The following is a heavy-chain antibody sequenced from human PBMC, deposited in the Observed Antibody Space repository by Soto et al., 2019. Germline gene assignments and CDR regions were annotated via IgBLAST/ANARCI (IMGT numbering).Heavy chain of an antibody. V-gene: IGHV4-34*01. CDR2: INHSGST. J-gene: IGHJ4*02. CDR3: GVAVAGPTYFDY. Sequence: SETLSLTCAFYGGSFSGYYWSWIRQPPGKGLGWIGEINHSGSTNYNPSLKSRVTISVDTSKNQFSLKLSSVTAADTAVYYCGVAVAGPTYFDYWGQGTLVTVSS. CDR1: GGSFSGYY. D-gene: IGHD6-19*01.